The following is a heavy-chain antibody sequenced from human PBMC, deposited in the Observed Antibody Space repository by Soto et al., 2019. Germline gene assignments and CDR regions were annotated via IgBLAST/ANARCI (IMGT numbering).Heavy chain of an antibody. V-gene: IGHV3-33*01. J-gene: IGHJ4*02. CDR1: EFTLSTYG. CDR3: ARGVGDYVAYFDC. D-gene: IGHD4-17*01. CDR2: IHYDGSKE. Sequence: QVQLVESGGGVVQPGRSLRLSCVASEFTLSTYGMHWVRQAPGKGLEWVAVIHYDGSKEYYTDSVKGRFTISRDNSKNTLYLQMTSLRAEDTAVYYCARGVGDYVAYFDCWGQGILVTVSS.